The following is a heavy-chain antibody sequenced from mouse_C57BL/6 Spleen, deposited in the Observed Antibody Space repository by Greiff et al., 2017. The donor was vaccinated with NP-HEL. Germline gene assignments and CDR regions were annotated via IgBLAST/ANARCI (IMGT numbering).Heavy chain of an antibody. V-gene: IGHV1-55*01. CDR2: IYPGSGST. CDR1: GYTFTSYW. J-gene: IGHJ4*01. CDR3: ARGRGGNYVDAMDY. D-gene: IGHD2-1*01. Sequence: QVQLKQPGAELVKPGASVKMSCKASGYTFTSYWITWVKQRPGQGLEWIGDIYPGSGSTNYNEKFKSKATLTVDTSSSTAYMQLSSLTSEDSAVYYCARGRGGNYVDAMDYWGQGTSVTVSS.